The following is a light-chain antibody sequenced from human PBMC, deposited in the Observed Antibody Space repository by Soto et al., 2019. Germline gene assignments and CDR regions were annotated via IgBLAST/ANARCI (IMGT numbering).Light chain of an antibody. CDR1: TSNIGAGYD. CDR3: SSYTSSSTLV. J-gene: IGLJ3*02. Sequence: QSVLTQPPSVSGAPGQTVTISCTGSTSNIGAGYDVHWYQQLPGTAPRLLISSHNNRPSGVPDRFFGSKSGNTASLTISGLQAEDEADYYRSSYTSSSTLVFGGGTKVTVL. V-gene: IGLV1-40*01. CDR2: SHN.